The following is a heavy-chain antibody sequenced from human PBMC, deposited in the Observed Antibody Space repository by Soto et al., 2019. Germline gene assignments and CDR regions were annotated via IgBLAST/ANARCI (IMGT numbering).Heavy chain of an antibody. D-gene: IGHD1-26*01. CDR1: GYTFTGYY. CDR2: INPNSGGT. CDR3: ARVRIGGRDGMDF. V-gene: IGHV1-2*04. J-gene: IGHJ6*02. Sequence: QVHLVQSGAEVKKPGASVKVSCKASGYTFTGYYIHWVRQAPGHALEWMGWINPNSGGTSYGQKFQAWVTMTRDTSINPAYLELSRLTSADTAVYYCARVRIGGRDGMDFWGQGTTVIVSS.